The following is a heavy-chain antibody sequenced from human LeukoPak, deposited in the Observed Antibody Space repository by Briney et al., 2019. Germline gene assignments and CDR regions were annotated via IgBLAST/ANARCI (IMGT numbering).Heavy chain of an antibody. CDR3: ARSGIEVCGYSYGYHLEYMDV. V-gene: IGHV4-34*01. CDR1: GGSFSGYY. Sequence: SETLSLTCAVYGGSFSGYYWSWIRQPPGKGLEWIGEINHSGSTNYNPSLKSRVTISVDTSKNQFSLKLSSVTAADTAVYYCARSGIEVCGYSYGYHLEYMDVWGKGTTVTVSS. CDR2: INHSGST. D-gene: IGHD5-18*01. J-gene: IGHJ6*03.